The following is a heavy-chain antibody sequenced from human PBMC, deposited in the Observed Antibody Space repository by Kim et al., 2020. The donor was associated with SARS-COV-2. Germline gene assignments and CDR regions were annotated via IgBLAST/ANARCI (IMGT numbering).Heavy chain of an antibody. CDR3: ARHGIAAADFDY. CDR1: GGSISSSSYY. Sequence: SETLSLXXTXSGGSISSSSYYWGWIRQPPGKGLEWIGSIYYSGSTYYNPSLKSRVTISVDTSKNQFSLKLSSVTAADTAVYYCARHGIAAADFDYWGQGTLVTVSS. J-gene: IGHJ4*02. D-gene: IGHD6-13*01. CDR2: IYYSGST. V-gene: IGHV4-39*01.